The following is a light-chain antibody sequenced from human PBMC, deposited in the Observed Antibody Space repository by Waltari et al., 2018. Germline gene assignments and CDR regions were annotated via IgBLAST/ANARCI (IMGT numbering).Light chain of an antibody. CDR1: QGITTY. CDR2: AAS. J-gene: IGKJ4*01. Sequence: DIQLTKFQPLLFPSLGDSFPFTCRASQGITTYLAWYQQKPGKAPKFLIHAASTLQSGVPSRFSGSGSGTEFTLTISSLQPEDFATYYCQQLNSYPLTFGGGTKVEI. CDR3: QQLNSYPLT. V-gene: IGKV1-9*01.